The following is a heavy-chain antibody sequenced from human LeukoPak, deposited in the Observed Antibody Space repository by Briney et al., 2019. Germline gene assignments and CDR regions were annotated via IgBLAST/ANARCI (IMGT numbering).Heavy chain of an antibody. CDR1: DYIFSSYV. CDR3: ARDHSEVRGDWFDL. V-gene: IGHV1-3*01. Sequence: ASVKVSCKASDYIFSSYVMHWVRHAPGQSFEWMGWINPRNGNTEYSQKFQGRASLTRDTSTTTAYMEFSSMTSEDTAIYYCARDHSEVRGDWFDLWGQGTLVTVSS. D-gene: IGHD3-10*01. CDR2: INPRNGNT. J-gene: IGHJ5*02.